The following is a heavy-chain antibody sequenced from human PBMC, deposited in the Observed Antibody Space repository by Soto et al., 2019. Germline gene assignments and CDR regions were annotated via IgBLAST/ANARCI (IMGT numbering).Heavy chain of an antibody. J-gene: IGHJ4*02. CDR2: ISYDGSNK. Sequence: GGSLRLSCAASGFTFSSYGMHWVRQAPGKGLEWVAVISYDGSNKYYADSVKGRFTISRDNSKNTLYLQMNSLRAEDTAVYYCAKSRDGYNYIDYWGQGTLVTV. CDR3: AKSRDGYNYIDY. V-gene: IGHV3-30*18. D-gene: IGHD5-12*01. CDR1: GFTFSSYG.